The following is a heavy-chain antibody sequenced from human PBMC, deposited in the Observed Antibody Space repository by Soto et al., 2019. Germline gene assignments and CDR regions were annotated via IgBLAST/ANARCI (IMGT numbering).Heavy chain of an antibody. Sequence: SETLSLTCAVYGGSFSGYYWSWIRQPPGKGLEWIGEINHSGSTDCNPSLKSRVTISVDTSKNQFSLKLSSVTAADTAVYYCARGGGDYYMDVWDKGTTVTVSS. D-gene: IGHD3-16*01. CDR2: INHSGST. CDR3: ARGGGDYYMDV. CDR1: GGSFSGYY. J-gene: IGHJ6*03. V-gene: IGHV4-34*01.